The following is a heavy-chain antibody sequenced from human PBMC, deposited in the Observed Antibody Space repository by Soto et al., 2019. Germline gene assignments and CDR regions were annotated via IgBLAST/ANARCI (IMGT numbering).Heavy chain of an antibody. V-gene: IGHV3-23*01. CDR1: GINLINHA. D-gene: IGHD3-16*01. J-gene: IGHJ4*02. Sequence: PGGSLRLSCVASGINLINHAMTRVRQAPGKGLEWVSTVSETGTVTYYADSVKGRFTISRDNSRNTLYLQLNNLRAEDTAVYYCVTGSSGTRGEDFWGPGALVTVSS. CDR3: VTGSSGTRGEDF. CDR2: VSETGTVT.